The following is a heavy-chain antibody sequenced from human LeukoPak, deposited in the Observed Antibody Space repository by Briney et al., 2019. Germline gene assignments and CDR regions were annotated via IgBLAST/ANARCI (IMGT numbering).Heavy chain of an antibody. J-gene: IGHJ4*02. V-gene: IGHV3-53*01. CDR3: ARDRVSYFDY. D-gene: IGHD5/OR15-5a*01. CDR2: IYSGGST. Sequence: GGSLRLSCAASGFTVSSNYMSWVRQAPGKGLEWVSVIYSGGSTYYADSVKGRFTFSRDNSKNTLYLQMNSLRAEDTAVYYCARDRVSYFDYWGQGTLVTVSS. CDR1: GFTVSSNY.